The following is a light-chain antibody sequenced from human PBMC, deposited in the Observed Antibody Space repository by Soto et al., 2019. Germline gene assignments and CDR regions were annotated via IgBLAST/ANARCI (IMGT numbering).Light chain of an antibody. CDR2: KAS. J-gene: IGKJ1*01. CDR3: QQYNTYLWT. Sequence: DFQMTQSPSIVSASVGDRVTITCRASQSINSWLAWYQQKPGKAPKLLIYKASNLESGVSSRFSGSGSGTEFTLTINSLQPDDFATYYCQQYNTYLWTFGQGTKVEIK. V-gene: IGKV1-5*03. CDR1: QSINSW.